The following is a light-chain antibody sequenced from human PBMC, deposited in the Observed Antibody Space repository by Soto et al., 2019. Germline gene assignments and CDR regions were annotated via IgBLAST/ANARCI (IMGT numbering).Light chain of an antibody. Sequence: EIVMTQSPATLSVSPGERATLSCRASRSIDSNLAWFQQKPGQGPRFLIYGASTRATGIPARFSGSGSGTEFTLTISSLQSEDFAAYYCQQYHNWYTFGQGTKLEIK. CDR1: RSIDSN. V-gene: IGKV3-15*01. CDR2: GAS. J-gene: IGKJ2*01. CDR3: QQYHNWYT.